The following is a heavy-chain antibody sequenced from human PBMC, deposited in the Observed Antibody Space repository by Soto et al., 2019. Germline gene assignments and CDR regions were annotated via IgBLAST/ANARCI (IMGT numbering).Heavy chain of an antibody. Sequence: TLSLTCTFSHGSVRNRRYYWGWVRQPPGKGLEWIGSIHYSGSTYDNPSLKSRVTISVDTSKNQLSLKLKSVNAADTAVYYCARHVSLGYCTTTSCDFLSWFDASGEGTLVTVSS. J-gene: IGHJ5*02. CDR1: HGSVRNRRYY. CDR2: IHYSGST. CDR3: ARHVSLGYCTTTSCDFLSWFDA. V-gene: IGHV4-39*01. D-gene: IGHD2-2*01.